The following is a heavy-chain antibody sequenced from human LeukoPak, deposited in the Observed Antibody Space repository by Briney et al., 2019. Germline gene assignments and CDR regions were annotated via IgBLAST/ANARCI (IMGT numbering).Heavy chain of an antibody. Sequence: GGSLRLSCAASGFSFSSYGMHWVRRAPGKGLEWVGRIKSKTDGGTTDYAAPVKGRFTISRDDSQNTLYLQMNSLKTEDTAVYYCTTGAPRAYSGSYSNCWGQGTLVTVSS. CDR1: GFSFSSYG. V-gene: IGHV3-15*01. CDR2: IKSKTDGGTT. J-gene: IGHJ4*02. CDR3: TTGAPRAYSGSYSNC. D-gene: IGHD1-26*01.